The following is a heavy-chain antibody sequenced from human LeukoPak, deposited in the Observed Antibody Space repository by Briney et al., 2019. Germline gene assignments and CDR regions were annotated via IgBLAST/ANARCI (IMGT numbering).Heavy chain of an antibody. Sequence: ASVKVSCKASGYTFTSYYMHWVRQAPGQGLEWMGIINPSGGSTSYAQKFQGRVTMTRDASTSTVYMELSSLRSEDTAVYSCAKCRWLKPFDYWGQGTLVTVSS. CDR2: INPSGGST. D-gene: IGHD5-24*01. CDR1: GYTFTSYY. J-gene: IGHJ4*02. V-gene: IGHV1-46*03. CDR3: AKCRWLKPFDY.